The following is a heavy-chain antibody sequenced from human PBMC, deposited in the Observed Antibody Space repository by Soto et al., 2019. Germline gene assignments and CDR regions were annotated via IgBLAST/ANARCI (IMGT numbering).Heavy chain of an antibody. V-gene: IGHV3-23*01. D-gene: IGHD4-17*01. CDR1: GFTFSTYA. CDR2: ISGSGDST. J-gene: IGHJ4*02. CDR3: AKDETRRTWTTVVTEYFDY. Sequence: EVQLLESGGGLVQPGGSLRLSCAASGFTFSTYAMIWVRQAPGKGLEWVSAISGSGDSTYYADSVKGRFTISRDNSKNTLYLQMNSLRAEDTAVYYCAKDETRRTWTTVVTEYFDYWGQGTLVTVSS.